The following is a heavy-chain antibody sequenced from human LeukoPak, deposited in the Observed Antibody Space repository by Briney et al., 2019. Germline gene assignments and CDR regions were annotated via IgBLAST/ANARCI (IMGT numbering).Heavy chain of an antibody. Sequence: GGSLRLSCAASGFTFSSYAMHWVRQAPGKGLEWVAVISYDGSNKYYADSVKGRFTISRDNSKNTLYLQMNSLRAEDTAVYYCARDPNYYGSGSYIGYYFDYWGQGTLVTVSP. V-gene: IGHV3-30-3*01. J-gene: IGHJ4*02. CDR3: ARDPNYYGSGSYIGYYFDY. CDR2: ISYDGSNK. CDR1: GFTFSSYA. D-gene: IGHD3-10*01.